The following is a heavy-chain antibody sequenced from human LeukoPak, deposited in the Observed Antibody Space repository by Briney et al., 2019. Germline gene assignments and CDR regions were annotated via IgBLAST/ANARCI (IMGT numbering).Heavy chain of an antibody. D-gene: IGHD2-15*01. CDR2: IGSSDKTI. Sequence: GGSLRLSCAASGFTFSDYYMSWIRQAPGKGLERVSYIGSSDKTIYYADSVKGRFTISRDNARNSLYLQMNSLRAEDTAVYYCARRKRDCSGGSCYSRFDYWGQGTLVTVSS. V-gene: IGHV3-11*01. CDR3: ARRKRDCSGGSCYSRFDY. J-gene: IGHJ4*02. CDR1: GFTFSDYY.